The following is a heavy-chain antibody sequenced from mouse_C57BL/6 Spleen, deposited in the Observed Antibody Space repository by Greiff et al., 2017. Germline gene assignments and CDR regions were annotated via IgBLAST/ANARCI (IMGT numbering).Heavy chain of an antibody. CDR3: ARNYHFDY. CDR2: IYPGDGDT. CDR1: GYAFSSSW. J-gene: IGHJ2*01. Sequence: VQLVESVPELVKPGASVKISCKASGYAFSSSWMNWVKQRPGKGLEWIGRIYPGDGDTNYNGKFKGKATLTADKSSSTAYMQLSSLTSEDSAVYFCARNYHFDYWGQGTTLTVSS. D-gene: IGHD1-1*01. V-gene: IGHV1-82*01.